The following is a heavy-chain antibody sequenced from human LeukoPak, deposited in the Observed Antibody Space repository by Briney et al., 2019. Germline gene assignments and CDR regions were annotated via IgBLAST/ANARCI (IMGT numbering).Heavy chain of an antibody. D-gene: IGHD5-18*01. V-gene: IGHV3-66*01. CDR1: GFTVSSNY. Sequence: GGSLRLSCAASGFTVSSNYMNWVRQAPGKGLEWVSAIYSGGRTNYAESVKGRFTISRDNSKNTLYLQMNSLRAEDTAVYYCARGYSYGDYWGQGTLVADPS. CDR3: ARGYSYGDY. J-gene: IGHJ4*02. CDR2: IYSGGRT.